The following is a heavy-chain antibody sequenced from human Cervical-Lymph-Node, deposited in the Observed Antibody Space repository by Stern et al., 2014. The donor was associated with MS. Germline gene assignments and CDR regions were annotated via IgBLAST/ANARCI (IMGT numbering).Heavy chain of an antibody. CDR1: GYTFTNYD. D-gene: IGHD3-9*01. V-gene: IGHV1-46*01. CDR2: INPSGDST. Sequence: QVQLVQSGAEVKKPGASVKISCKASGYTFTNYDMHWVRQASGQGLEWMGIINPSGDSTSYAQKFEGRVTMTRDTSTSTVNMELSSLTSGDTAVYYCARLRGYNVLTGYLDYWGQGTLVTVPS. J-gene: IGHJ4*02. CDR3: ARLRGYNVLTGYLDY.